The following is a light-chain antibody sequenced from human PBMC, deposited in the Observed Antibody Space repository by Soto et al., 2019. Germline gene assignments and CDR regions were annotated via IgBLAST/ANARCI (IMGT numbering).Light chain of an antibody. CDR3: SSYTSSSTWV. V-gene: IGLV2-14*01. CDR1: SSDVGGYNY. CDR2: EVT. Sequence: QPVLTQPASVSGSPGQSITISCTGTSSDVGGYNYVSWYQQHPGKAPKLMIYEVTNRPSGVSDRFSGSRSGNTASLTISGLQAEDESDYYCSSYTSSSTWVFGGGTKSPS. J-gene: IGLJ3*02.